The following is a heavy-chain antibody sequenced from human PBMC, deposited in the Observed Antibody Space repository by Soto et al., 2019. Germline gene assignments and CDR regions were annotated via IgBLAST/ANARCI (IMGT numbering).Heavy chain of an antibody. J-gene: IGHJ4*02. CDR1: VGSISGIGCY. CDR2: IDYGWST. D-gene: IGHD3-3*01. V-gene: IGHV4-39*01. CDR3: ASRITIFGVVFYFDY. Sequence: PSETLSLSCTVSVGSISGIGCYWGWIRHPPGNWLYGIVSIDYGWSTYYNPSLKIRVTISVCTSKNHFSLKLSSVTAADTAVYYCASRITIFGVVFYFDYWGQGTLVTVSS.